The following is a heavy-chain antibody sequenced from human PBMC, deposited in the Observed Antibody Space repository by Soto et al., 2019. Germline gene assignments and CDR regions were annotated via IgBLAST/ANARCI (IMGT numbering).Heavy chain of an antibody. Sequence: PGGSLRLSCAASGFKFSSYAMRWVRQAPGKGLEWVSLISATGGGTYYADSVQGRFTISRDNSDDTLYLQVHSLRAEDTAVYYCAKDRRAGGNSAFYFDFWGQGAQVTVSS. J-gene: IGHJ5*01. V-gene: IGHV3-23*01. D-gene: IGHD3-16*01. CDR3: AKDRRAGGNSAFYFDF. CDR1: GFKFSSYA. CDR2: ISATGGGT.